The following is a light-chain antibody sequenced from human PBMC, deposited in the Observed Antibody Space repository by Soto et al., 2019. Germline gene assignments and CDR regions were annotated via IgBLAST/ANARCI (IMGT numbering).Light chain of an antibody. J-gene: IGKJ1*01. CDR1: QSVSRY. CDR3: QQYGSSGT. V-gene: IGKV3-20*01. Sequence: EIVLTQSPATLSLSPGERATLSCRASQSVSRYLAWYQQKPGQAPRLLISGAYGRATGIPDRFSASGSGTDFTLTISRLEPEDFAVYYCQQYGSSGTFGQGTKVDIK. CDR2: GAY.